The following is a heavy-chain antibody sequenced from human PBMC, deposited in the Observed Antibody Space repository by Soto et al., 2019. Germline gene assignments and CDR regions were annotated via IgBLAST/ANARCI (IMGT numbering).Heavy chain of an antibody. CDR2: IIPSPART. V-gene: IGHV1-69*08. D-gene: IGHD1-26*01. CDR1: GGTFSNSP. J-gene: IGHJ4*02. CDR3: ARDQVGASSFDY. Sequence: QVQLVQSGAELRKPGSAVKLSCKASGGTFSNSPISWVRQIPGQGPEWMGRIIPSPARTIYSRKFRGRVTLAANXSTQTVYMTLSSLTTEDSGVYYCARDQVGASSFDYWGQGTRVTVSS.